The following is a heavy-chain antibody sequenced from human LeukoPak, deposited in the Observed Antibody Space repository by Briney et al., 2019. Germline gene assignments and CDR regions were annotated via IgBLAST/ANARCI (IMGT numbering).Heavy chain of an antibody. CDR3: ARDGGGRGASDAFDI. J-gene: IGHJ3*02. V-gene: IGHV3-30*01. D-gene: IGHD1-26*01. Sequence: GGSLRLSCAASGFTFSSYAMHWVRQAPGKGLEWVAVISYDGSNKYYADSVKGRFTISRDNSKNTLYLQMNSLRAEDTAVYHCARDGGGRGASDAFDIWGQGTMVTVSS. CDR2: ISYDGSNK. CDR1: GFTFSSYA.